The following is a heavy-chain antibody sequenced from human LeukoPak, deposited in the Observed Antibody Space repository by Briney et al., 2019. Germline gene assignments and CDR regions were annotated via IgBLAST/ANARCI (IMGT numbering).Heavy chain of an antibody. CDR3: IVVVITTRVVDY. D-gene: IGHD3-22*01. J-gene: IGHJ4*02. V-gene: IGHV4-39*01. Sequence: PSETLFLTCTVSGGSISSSSYYWGWIRQPPGKGLEWIGSIYYSGSTYYNPSLKSRVTISVDTSKNQFSLKLSSVTAADTAVYYCIVVVITTRVVDYWGQGTLVTVSS. CDR2: IYYSGST. CDR1: GGSISSSSYY.